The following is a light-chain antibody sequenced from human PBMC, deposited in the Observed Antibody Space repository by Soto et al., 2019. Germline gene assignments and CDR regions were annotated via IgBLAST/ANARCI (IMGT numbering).Light chain of an antibody. Sequence: EIVLTQSPGTLSLSPGERATLSFMASQSVSSSYLAWYQQKPGQAPRLLIYGASSRATGIPDRFSGSGSGTDFTLTISRLEPEDFAVYYCQQYGSSLGWTFGQGTKVDIK. CDR2: GAS. CDR1: QSVSSSY. V-gene: IGKV3-20*01. J-gene: IGKJ1*01. CDR3: QQYGSSLGWT.